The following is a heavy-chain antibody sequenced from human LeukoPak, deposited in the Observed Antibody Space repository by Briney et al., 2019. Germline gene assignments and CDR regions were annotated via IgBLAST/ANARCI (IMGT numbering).Heavy chain of an antibody. V-gene: IGHV3-74*01. CDR2: ISPTGSTT. J-gene: IGHJ4*02. D-gene: IGHD3-22*01. CDR1: GFSFSGHW. CDR3: AKGYYYDTSGFDPYFGN. Sequence: GGSLRLSCTASGFSFSGHWMHWARQLPGKGLVWVSRISPTGSTTSYADSVKGRFTVSRDNAKNTLYLQLNSLRAEDTAIYYCAKGYYYDTSGFDPYFGNWGQGALVTVSS.